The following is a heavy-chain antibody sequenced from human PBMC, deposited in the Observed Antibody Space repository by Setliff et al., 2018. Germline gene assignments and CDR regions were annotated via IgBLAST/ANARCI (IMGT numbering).Heavy chain of an antibody. CDR3: ARGYCSSPSCFFAGWFDP. D-gene: IGHD2-2*01. Sequence: KSSETLSLTCAVYGESFSGHYWSWIRQPPGKGLEWIGEINHSGSTNYNPSLKSRVTISVDTSKNQFSLRLSSVTAADTAVYYCARGYCSSPSCFFAGWFDPWGQGTLVTVSS. CDR1: GESFSGHY. J-gene: IGHJ5*02. V-gene: IGHV4-34*01. CDR2: INHSGST.